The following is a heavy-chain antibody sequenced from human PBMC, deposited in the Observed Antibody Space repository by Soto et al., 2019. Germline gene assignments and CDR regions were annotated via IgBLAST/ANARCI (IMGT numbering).Heavy chain of an antibody. V-gene: IGHV3-23*01. CDR3: AKGEKLGNGLRFLEGLLFACSAP. CDR1: GFTFSSYA. CDR2: ISGSGGST. D-gene: IGHD3-3*01. J-gene: IGHJ5*02. Sequence: PGGSLRLSCAASGFTFSSYAMSWVRQAPGKGLEWVSAISGSGGSTYYADSVKGRFTISRDNSKNTLYLQMNSLRAEDTAVYYSAKGEKLGNGLRFLEGLLFACSAPGGQGTLVTVSS.